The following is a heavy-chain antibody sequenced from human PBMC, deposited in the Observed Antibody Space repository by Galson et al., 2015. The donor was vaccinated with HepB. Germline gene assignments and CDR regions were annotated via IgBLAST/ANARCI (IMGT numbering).Heavy chain of an antibody. CDR1: GFTFSSYA. D-gene: IGHD2-15*01. J-gene: IGHJ4*02. Sequence: SLRLSCAASGFTFSSYAMSWVRQAPGKGLEWVSAISGSGGSTYYADSVKGRFTISRDNSKNTLYLQMNSLRAEDTAVYYCAKVSEIVVVVAALHNWGQGTLVTVSS. V-gene: IGHV3-23*01. CDR3: AKVSEIVVVVAALHN. CDR2: ISGSGGST.